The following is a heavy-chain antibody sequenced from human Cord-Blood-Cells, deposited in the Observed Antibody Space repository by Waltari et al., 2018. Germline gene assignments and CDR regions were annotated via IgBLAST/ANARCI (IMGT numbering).Heavy chain of an antibody. J-gene: IGHJ4*02. Sequence: QVQLQQWGAGLLKPSETLSLTCAVYGGSFSGYYWSWIRQPPGRGLEWIGEINHSGSTNYNPSIKSGVTISVDTSKNQFSLKLSSVTAADTAVYYCARGLTYYDFWSGYYRYWGQGTLVTVSS. CDR3: ARGLTYYDFWSGYYRY. CDR1: GGSFSGYY. D-gene: IGHD3-3*01. CDR2: INHSGST. V-gene: IGHV4-34*01.